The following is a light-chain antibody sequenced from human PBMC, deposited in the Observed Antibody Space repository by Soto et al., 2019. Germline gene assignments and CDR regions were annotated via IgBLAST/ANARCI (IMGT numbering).Light chain of an antibody. CDR1: SSDIGGYNY. V-gene: IGLV2-14*01. Sequence: QSALTQPASVSGSPGQSITISCTGTSSDIGGYNYVSWYQQHPGKAPKLMIYEVGNRPSGVSNRFSGSKSGNTASLTISGLQAGDEADYYCSSYTGSSTLVFGGGTQLTVL. CDR2: EVG. CDR3: SSYTGSSTLV. J-gene: IGLJ3*02.